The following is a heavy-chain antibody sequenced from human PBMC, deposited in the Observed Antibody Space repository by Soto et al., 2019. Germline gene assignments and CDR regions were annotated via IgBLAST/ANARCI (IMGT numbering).Heavy chain of an antibody. J-gene: IGHJ3*02. CDR2: IYYSGTT. CDR3: ARRATLVIYDAFDI. D-gene: IGHD2-21*01. Sequence: PSETLSLTCTVSGGSISSSSYYWGWIRQPPGKGLEWIGSIYYSGTTHYTPSLKSRVTISVDTSKNQFSLKLSSVTAEDTAVYYCARRATLVIYDAFDIWGQGTMVT. V-gene: IGHV4-39*01. CDR1: GGSISSSSYY.